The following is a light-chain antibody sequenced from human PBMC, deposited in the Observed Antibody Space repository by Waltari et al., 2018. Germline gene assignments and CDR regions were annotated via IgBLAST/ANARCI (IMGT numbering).Light chain of an antibody. CDR3: CSYASTTWV. CDR2: DVT. J-gene: IGLJ3*02. Sequence: QSALTQPASVSGSPGLSITISCTGTSSDVGSYNFVSLYQKHPGKAPKLMIYDVTKRPSGVSNRFSGSKSGNPASLTISGLQAGDEADYYCCSYASTTWVFGGGTRLTVL. CDR1: SSDVGSYNF. V-gene: IGLV2-23*02.